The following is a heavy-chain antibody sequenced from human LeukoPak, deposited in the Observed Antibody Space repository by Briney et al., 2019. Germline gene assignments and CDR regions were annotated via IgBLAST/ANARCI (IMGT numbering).Heavy chain of an antibody. CDR1: GYTFTGYY. D-gene: IGHD6-13*01. Sequence: ASVKVSCKASGYTFTGYYMHWVRQAPGQGLEWMGWINPNSGGTNYAQKFQGRVTMTRDTSISTVYMELSRLRSDDTAVYYCARGLGSYSSSWYDYWGQGTLVTVSS. CDR3: ARGLGSYSSSWYDY. J-gene: IGHJ4*02. V-gene: IGHV1-2*02. CDR2: INPNSGGT.